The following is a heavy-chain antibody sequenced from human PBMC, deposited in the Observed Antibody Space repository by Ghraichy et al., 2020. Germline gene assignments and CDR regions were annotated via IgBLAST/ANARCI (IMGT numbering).Heavy chain of an antibody. Sequence: LSLTCAVSGYSIGSGYYWGWIRQPPGKGLEWIGSMYHGGSTYYNPSLKSRVTISVDTSKNQLSLKLSSVTAADTAVYYCARLMGMGPGVGYWGQGTLVTVSS. V-gene: IGHV4-38-2*01. CDR2: MYHGGST. J-gene: IGHJ4*02. CDR1: GYSIGSGYY. CDR3: ARLMGMGPGVGY. D-gene: IGHD7-27*01.